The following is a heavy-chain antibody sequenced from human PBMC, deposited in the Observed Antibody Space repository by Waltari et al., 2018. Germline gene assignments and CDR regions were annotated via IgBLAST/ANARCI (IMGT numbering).Heavy chain of an antibody. D-gene: IGHD3-10*01. CDR2: ISNDETSI. CDR3: ARLAPRTYRSPVPGRHYYYGMDV. J-gene: IGHJ6*02. CDR1: GFRVSNLW. V-gene: IGHV3-74*01. Sequence: EEQLLESGGGLVQPGDSLRLSCAGSGFRVSNLWMNWVRQAPGKVLVGVARISNDETSISYADSVKGRFTISRDNAKNTVYLQMKRLRVEDTADYYCARLAPRTYRSPVPGRHYYYGMDVWGQGTTVTVSS.